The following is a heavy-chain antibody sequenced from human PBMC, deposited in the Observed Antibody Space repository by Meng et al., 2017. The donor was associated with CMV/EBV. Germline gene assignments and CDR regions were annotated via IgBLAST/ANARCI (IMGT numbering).Heavy chain of an antibody. V-gene: IGHV3-21*01. D-gene: IGHD3-3*01. CDR1: GFTFSSYS. CDR3: ARDLGYDFWSGYYIPKVPHPFDY. J-gene: IGHJ4*02. CDR2: ISSSSSDI. Sequence: GGSLRLSCAASGFTFSSYSMNWVRQAPGKGLEWVSSISSSSSDIYYADSVKGRFTVSRDNAKNSLYLQMNSLRAEDTAVYYCARDLGYDFWSGYYIPKVPHPFDYWGQGTLVTVSS.